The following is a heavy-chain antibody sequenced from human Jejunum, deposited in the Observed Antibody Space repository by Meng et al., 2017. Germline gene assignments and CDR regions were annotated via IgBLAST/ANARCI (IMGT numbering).Heavy chain of an antibody. J-gene: IGHJ4*02. CDR3: ARVEAPEDDY. V-gene: IGHV1-2*06. CDR1: GDTFTDYY. CDR2: IQPDSGVT. Sequence: QCGLEVKKLVASGKVSCTASGDTFTDYYIHWVRQSPGQGLEWMGRIQPDSGVTSFAQKFRGRLTLTRDTSINTAYMDLSTLTSDDTAVYYCARVEAPEDDYRGQGTLVTVSS.